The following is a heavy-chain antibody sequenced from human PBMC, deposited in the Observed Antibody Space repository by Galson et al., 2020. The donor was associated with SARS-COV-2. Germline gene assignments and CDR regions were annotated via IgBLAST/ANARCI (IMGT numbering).Heavy chain of an antibody. CDR1: AGFLSSTSYY. Sequence: ASETLSLTCTVSAGFLSSTSYYWGWIRQPPGKGLEWIGSIYFNGNTFYNPSLKSRVTISIATSKNQFSLRLTSVTAADTALYFCARKTSTYDYWGRGALVTVSS. J-gene: IGHJ4*01. CDR2: IYFNGNT. V-gene: IGHV4-39*07. CDR3: ARKTSTYDY.